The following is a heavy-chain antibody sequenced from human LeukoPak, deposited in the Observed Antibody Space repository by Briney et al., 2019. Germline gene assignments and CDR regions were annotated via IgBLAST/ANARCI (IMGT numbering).Heavy chain of an antibody. J-gene: IGHJ4*02. CDR3: ARLVCGGGSCPAEFDY. V-gene: IGHV4-39*01. CDR1: DASVSSVGYY. CDR2: IYYSGGT. Sequence: SETLSLTCTVSDASVSSVGYYWGWIRQPPGKGLEWIGSIYYSGGTYYNPSLNSRVTIFIDMSKNQFSLKLSSVTATDTAVYYCARLVCGGGSCPAEFDYWGQGTLVTVSS. D-gene: IGHD2-15*01.